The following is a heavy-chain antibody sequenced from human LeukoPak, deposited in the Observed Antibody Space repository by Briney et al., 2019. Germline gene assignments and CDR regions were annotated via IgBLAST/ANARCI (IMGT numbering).Heavy chain of an antibody. CDR1: GFTFRSYD. CDR3: VKRAAYYFHY. CDR2: LTDSGSST. J-gene: IGHJ4*02. D-gene: IGHD2-15*01. Sequence: PGGSLRLSCAAAGFTFRSYDMSWVRQAPGKGLEWVSVLTDSGSSTYYADAVKGRFTISRDNSKNMLYLQMNSLRAEDTAVYYCVKRAAYYFHYWGQGTLVTVSS. V-gene: IGHV3-23*01.